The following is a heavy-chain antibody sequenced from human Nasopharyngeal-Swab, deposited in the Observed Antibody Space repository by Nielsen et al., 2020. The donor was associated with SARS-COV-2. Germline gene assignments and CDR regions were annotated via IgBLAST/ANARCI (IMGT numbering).Heavy chain of an antibody. V-gene: IGHV1-69*13. CDR2: IIPIFGTG. Sequence: SVKVSCKASGGTFNNYAINWVRQAPGQGLEWMGGIIPIFGTGKYAQKFQGRVTITADESTSTAYMELSSLRSEDTAVYYCARVVRYCSSTSCYFFDYWRQGTLVTVSS. D-gene: IGHD2-2*01. CDR1: GGTFNNYA. J-gene: IGHJ4*02. CDR3: ARVVRYCSSTSCYFFDY.